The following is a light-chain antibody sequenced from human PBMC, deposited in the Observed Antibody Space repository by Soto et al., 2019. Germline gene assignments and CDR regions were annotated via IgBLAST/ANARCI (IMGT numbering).Light chain of an antibody. V-gene: IGLV2-23*02. CDR1: SSDVGSYNL. Sequence: QSVLTQPASVSGSPGQSITISCTGTSSDVGSYNLVSWYQQHPGKAPKLMISEVNKRPSGVSNRFSGSKSGNTASLTISGLQAEDEADYYCCSYAGSSTVVFGGGTQLTVL. J-gene: IGLJ2*01. CDR2: EVN. CDR3: CSYAGSSTVV.